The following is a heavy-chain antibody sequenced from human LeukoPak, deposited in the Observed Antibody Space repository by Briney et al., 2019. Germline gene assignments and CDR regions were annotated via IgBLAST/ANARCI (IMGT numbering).Heavy chain of an antibody. V-gene: IGHV3-7*01. D-gene: IGHD6-13*01. CDR2: IKQDGSEK. Sequence: GGSLRLSCAASGFTFSSYWMSWVRQAPGKGLEWVANIKQDGSEKYYVDSVKGRFTISRDNAKNSLYLQMNSLRAEDTAVYYCARDSWDSSLGVDYYYYYMDVWGKGTTVTVSS. CDR1: GFTFSSYW. J-gene: IGHJ6*03. CDR3: ARDSWDSSLGVDYYYYYMDV.